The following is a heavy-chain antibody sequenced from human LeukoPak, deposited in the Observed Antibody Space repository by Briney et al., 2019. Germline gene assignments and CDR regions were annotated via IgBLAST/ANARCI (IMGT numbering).Heavy chain of an antibody. CDR3: ARDDSSGWYSTEI. Sequence: SETLSLTCTVSGGSISSYYWSWIRQPAGKGLEWIGRIYTSGSTNYNPSLKRRVTMSVDTSKNQVSRKLSSVTAADTAVYYCARDDSSGWYSTEIWGQATMVTVSS. D-gene: IGHD6-19*01. V-gene: IGHV4-4*07. CDR2: IYTSGST. CDR1: GGSISSYY. J-gene: IGHJ3*02.